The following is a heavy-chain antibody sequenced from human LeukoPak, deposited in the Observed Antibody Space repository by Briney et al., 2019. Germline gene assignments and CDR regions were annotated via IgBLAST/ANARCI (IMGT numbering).Heavy chain of an antibody. CDR1: GFTFGSYG. D-gene: IGHD2-8*01. CDR3: AARPYCTTATCPKTNWFDP. V-gene: IGHV3-30*02. J-gene: IGHJ5*02. Sequence: GGSLRLSCAASGFTFGSYGMHWVRQAPGKGLDWVAFVRYDGNNPYYSASVKGRFTISRDNSKNTLYLQMSSLRADDTAVYYCAARPYCTTATCPKTNWFDPWGQGTLVTVSS. CDR2: VRYDGNNP.